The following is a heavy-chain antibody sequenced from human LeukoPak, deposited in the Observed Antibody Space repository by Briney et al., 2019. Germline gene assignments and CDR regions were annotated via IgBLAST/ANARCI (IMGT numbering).Heavy chain of an antibody. CDR2: ISAFNGNT. CDR1: DYTFISYG. J-gene: IGHJ5*02. Sequence: ASVKVSCKTSDYTFISYGISWVRQAPGQGLQWMGWISAFNGNTNYAQKLQGRVTMTTETSTSTAYMELRSLRSDATAVYYCARDLDDSPNWFDPWGQGTLVTVSS. D-gene: IGHD3-22*01. CDR3: ARDLDDSPNWFDP. V-gene: IGHV1-18*01.